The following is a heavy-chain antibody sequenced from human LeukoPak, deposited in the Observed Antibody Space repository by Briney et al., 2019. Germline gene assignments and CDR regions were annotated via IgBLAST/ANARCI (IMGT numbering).Heavy chain of an antibody. V-gene: IGHV1-2*02. CDR1: GYTFTGYY. CDR3: ARDCYGSGSYYNGASFDY. Sequence: GASVKVSCKASGYTFTGYYMHWVRQAPGQGLEWMGWINPNSGGTNYAQKFQGRVTMTRDTSISTAYMELSRLRSDDTAVYYCARDCYGSGSYYNGASFDYWGQGTLVTVSS. D-gene: IGHD3-10*01. CDR2: INPNSGGT. J-gene: IGHJ4*02.